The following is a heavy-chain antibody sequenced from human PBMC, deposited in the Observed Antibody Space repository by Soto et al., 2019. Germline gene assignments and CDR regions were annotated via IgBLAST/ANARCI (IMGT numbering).Heavy chain of an antibody. J-gene: IGHJ3*02. CDR1: GDSVSSNSAA. CDR2: TYYRSKWYN. Sequence: TLSLTCAISGDSVSSNSAAWNWIRQSPSRGLEWLGRTYYRSKWYNDYAVSVKSRITINPDTSKNQFSLQLNSVTPEDTAVYYCARVARGGYYYDSSNAFDIWGQGTMVTVSS. CDR3: ARVARGGYYYDSSNAFDI. D-gene: IGHD3-22*01. V-gene: IGHV6-1*01.